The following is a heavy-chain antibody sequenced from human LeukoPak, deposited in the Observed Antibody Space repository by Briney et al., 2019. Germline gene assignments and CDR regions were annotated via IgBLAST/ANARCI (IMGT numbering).Heavy chain of an antibody. CDR3: AKSDGHGTGYGFHI. D-gene: IGHD6-19*01. CDR1: GFTFNDYA. J-gene: IGHJ3*02. V-gene: IGHV3-30*02. Sequence: GGSLRLSCAASGFTFNDYAMYWVRQSPGRGLEWEALIRDDGSDTYHADSVKGRFTISRDNSKNTVFLRMNSLRGEDSAIYYCAKSDGHGTGYGFHIWGQGTMVTVSS. CDR2: IRDDGSDT.